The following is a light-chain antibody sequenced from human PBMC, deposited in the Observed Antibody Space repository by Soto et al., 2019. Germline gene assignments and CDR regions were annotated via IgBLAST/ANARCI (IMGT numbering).Light chain of an antibody. CDR3: SSYTISSTLEV. Sequence: QSALTQPASVSGSPGQSITISCTGSSSDVGGYNFVSWYQQHPGKAPKLMIYDVTYRPSGVSNRFSGSKSGNTASLTISGLQAEDGADYYCSSYTISSTLEVFGGGTKVTVL. J-gene: IGLJ3*02. V-gene: IGLV2-14*01. CDR2: DVT. CDR1: SSDVGGYNF.